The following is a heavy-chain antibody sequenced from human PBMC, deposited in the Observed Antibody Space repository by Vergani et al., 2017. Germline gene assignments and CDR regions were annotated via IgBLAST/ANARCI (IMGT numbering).Heavy chain of an antibody. CDR3: ARAGGGYSYGYAGAFDI. Sequence: QVQLVQSGAEVKKPGASVKVSCKASGYTFTGYYMHWVRQAPGQGLEWMGWINPNSGGTNYAQKFQGRVTMTRDTSISTAYMELSRLRSDDTAVYYCARAGGGYSYGYAGAFDIWGQGTMVTVSS. V-gene: IGHV1-2*02. CDR2: INPNSGGT. D-gene: IGHD5-18*01. CDR1: GYTFTGYY. J-gene: IGHJ3*02.